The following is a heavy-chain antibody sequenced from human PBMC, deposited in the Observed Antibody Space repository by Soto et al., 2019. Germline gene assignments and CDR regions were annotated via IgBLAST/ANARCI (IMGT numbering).Heavy chain of an antibody. Sequence: QLLQSGGGLVQPGGSLTLSCAASGFPFGTTDMSWVRQAPGEGLEWVSTIDGSGGITYYADSVKGRFTISRDNSRNTVYLQMNSLRGDDTALYYCVINSGWFNTWGQGALVTVSS. D-gene: IGHD3-10*01. CDR1: GFPFGTTD. J-gene: IGHJ5*02. CDR3: VINSGWFNT. CDR2: IDGSGGIT. V-gene: IGHV3-23*01.